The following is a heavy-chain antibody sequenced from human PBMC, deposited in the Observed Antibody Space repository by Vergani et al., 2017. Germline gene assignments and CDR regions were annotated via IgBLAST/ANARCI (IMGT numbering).Heavy chain of an antibody. CDR2: INPNSGGT. J-gene: IGHJ1*01. CDR3: ASGGYCSSTSCYGYFQH. Sequence: QVQLVQSGAEVKKPGASVKVSCKASGYTFTGYYMHWVRQAPGQGLEWMGWINPNSGGTNYAQKFQGRGTMTRDTSISTAYMELSRLRSDDTTVYYFASGGYCSSTSCYGYFQHWGQGTLVTVSS. V-gene: IGHV1-2*02. CDR1: GYTFTGYY. D-gene: IGHD2-2*01.